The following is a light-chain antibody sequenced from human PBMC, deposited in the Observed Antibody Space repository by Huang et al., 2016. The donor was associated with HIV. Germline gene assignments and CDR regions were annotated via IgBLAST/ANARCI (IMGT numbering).Light chain of an antibody. J-gene: IGKJ1*01. Sequence: AIQLTQSPSSLSASVGDRVTITCRASQDITNDLGWYQQKPGKAPKLLISAASTLSSGVPSRFSVSGSGTDFTLTISSLQPEDFATYFCLQDFTYPRTFGQGTRVEI. CDR3: LQDFTYPRT. V-gene: IGKV1-6*02. CDR1: QDITND. CDR2: AAS.